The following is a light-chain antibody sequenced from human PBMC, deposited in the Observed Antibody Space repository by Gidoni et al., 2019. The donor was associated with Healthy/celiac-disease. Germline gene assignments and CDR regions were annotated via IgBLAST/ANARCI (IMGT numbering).Light chain of an antibody. CDR3: QQYGSSPLT. Sequence: IVLPHSPGTLSLSPGETATLSCRASQSVSSSYLAWYQQKPGQAPRLLIYGASSRATGIPDRFSGSGSGTDFTLTISRLEPEDFAVYYCQQYGSSPLTFGGXTKVEIK. V-gene: IGKV3-20*01. CDR2: GAS. CDR1: QSVSSSY. J-gene: IGKJ4*01.